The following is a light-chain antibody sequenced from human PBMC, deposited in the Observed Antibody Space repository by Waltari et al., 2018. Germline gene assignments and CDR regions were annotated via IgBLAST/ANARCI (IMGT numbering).Light chain of an antibody. CDR1: QSVLYSSNNKNY. CDR3: QQYYSTQWT. V-gene: IGKV4-1*01. J-gene: IGKJ1*01. Sequence: ILMTQSTDSLAVSLGEGATINCKSSQSVLYSSNNKNYLAWYQQKPGQPPKRLIYWASTRESGVPDRFSGSGSGTDFTLTISSLQAEDVAVYYCQQYYSTQWTFGQGTKVEIK. CDR2: WAS.